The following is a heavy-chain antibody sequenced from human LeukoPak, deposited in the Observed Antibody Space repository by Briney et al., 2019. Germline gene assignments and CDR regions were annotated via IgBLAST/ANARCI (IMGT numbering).Heavy chain of an antibody. CDR3: ASETKRGYSYGSPTDAFDI. D-gene: IGHD5-18*01. J-gene: IGHJ3*02. CDR1: GFTFDDYA. V-gene: IGHV3-20*04. Sequence: GGSLRLSCAASGFTFDDYAMSWVRQAPGKGLEWVSGINWNGGSTGYADSVKGRFTISRDNAKKSLYLQMNSLRAEDTAVYYCASETKRGYSYGSPTDAFDIWGQGTMVTVSS. CDR2: INWNGGST.